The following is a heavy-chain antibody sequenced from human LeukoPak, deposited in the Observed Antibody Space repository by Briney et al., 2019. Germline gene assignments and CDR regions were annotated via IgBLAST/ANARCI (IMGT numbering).Heavy chain of an antibody. Sequence: ASVKVSCKASGYTFTSYGISWVRQAPGQGLEWMGWISAYNGNTNYAQKLQGGVTMTTDTSTSTAYMELRSLRSDDTAVYYCARGLGSGSLRGYYYYGMDVWGQGTTVTVSS. CDR3: ARGLGSGSLRGYYYYGMDV. D-gene: IGHD3-10*01. V-gene: IGHV1-18*01. J-gene: IGHJ6*02. CDR2: ISAYNGNT. CDR1: GYTFTSYG.